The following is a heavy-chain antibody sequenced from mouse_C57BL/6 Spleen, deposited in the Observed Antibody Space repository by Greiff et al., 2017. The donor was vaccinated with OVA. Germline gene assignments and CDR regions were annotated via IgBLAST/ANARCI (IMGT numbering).Heavy chain of an antibody. CDR1: GFTFSDYG. Sequence: EVQLVESGGGLVKPGGSLKLSCAASGFTFSDYGMDWVRQAPEKGLEWVAYISSGSSTIYYEDTVKGRVTITRDNAKNTLFLQMTSLTSEDRAMYYCARGCDGTFDDWGQGTTLTVSS. CDR2: ISSGSSTI. V-gene: IGHV5-17*01. D-gene: IGHD1-1*01. CDR3: ARGCDGTFDD. J-gene: IGHJ2*01.